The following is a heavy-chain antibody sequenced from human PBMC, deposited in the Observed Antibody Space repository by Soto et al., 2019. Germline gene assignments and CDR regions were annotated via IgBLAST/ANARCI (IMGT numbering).Heavy chain of an antibody. J-gene: IGHJ4*02. CDR3: ARREVAGTWDFDY. D-gene: IGHD6-19*01. V-gene: IGHV3-74*01. Sequence: EVQLVESGGGLVQPGGSLRLSCAASGFTFSSYWMHWVRQAPGKGLVWVSRINSDGSSTSYADSVKGRFTISRDNAENTLYLQMNRLRAEDTAVYYCARREVAGTWDFDYWGQGTLVTVSS. CDR1: GFTFSSYW. CDR2: INSDGSST.